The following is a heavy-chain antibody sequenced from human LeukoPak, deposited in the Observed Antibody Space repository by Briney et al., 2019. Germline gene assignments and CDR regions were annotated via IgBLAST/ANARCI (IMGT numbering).Heavy chain of an antibody. V-gene: IGHV4-59*08. Sequence: SETLSLTCTVSGGSMSNYYWTWMRQPPGKGLEWVGYIYCSGSTNYNPSLKSRVTISVDTSKNQFSLKLSSVTAADTAVYYCARLRDYGSGTYYNDYWGQGTLVTVSS. CDR1: GGSMSNYY. CDR2: IYCSGST. J-gene: IGHJ4*02. D-gene: IGHD3-10*01. CDR3: ARLRDYGSGTYYNDY.